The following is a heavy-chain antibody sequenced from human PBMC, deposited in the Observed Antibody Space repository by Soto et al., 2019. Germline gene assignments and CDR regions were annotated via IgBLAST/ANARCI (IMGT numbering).Heavy chain of an antibody. CDR3: ARSGNGIVVVVAATHFDY. CDR1: GGTFSSYA. V-gene: IGHV1-69*13. Sequence: SVKVSCKASGGTFSSYAISWVRQAPGQGLEWMGGIIPIFGTANYAQKFQGRVTITADESTSTAYMELSSLRSEDTAVYYCARSGNGIVVVVAATHFDYWGQGTLVTVSS. J-gene: IGHJ4*02. D-gene: IGHD2-15*01. CDR2: IIPIFGTA.